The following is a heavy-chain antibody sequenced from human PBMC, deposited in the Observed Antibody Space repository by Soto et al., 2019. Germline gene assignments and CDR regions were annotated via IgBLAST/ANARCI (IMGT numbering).Heavy chain of an antibody. Sequence: SETLSLTCAVYGGSFRGYYWSWIRQPPGKGLEWIGEINHSGSTNYNPSLKSRVTISVDTSKNQFSLKLSSVTAADTAVYYCAGRHGDSSAEYFQHWGQGTLVTVSS. D-gene: IGHD4-17*01. J-gene: IGHJ1*01. CDR2: INHSGST. CDR1: GGSFRGYY. CDR3: AGRHGDSSAEYFQH. V-gene: IGHV4-34*01.